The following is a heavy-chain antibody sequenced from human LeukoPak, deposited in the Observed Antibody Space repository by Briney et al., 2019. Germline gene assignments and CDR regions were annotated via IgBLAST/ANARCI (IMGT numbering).Heavy chain of an antibody. Sequence: GGSLRLSCAASGFTFSNYGMHWVRQAPGKGLEWVSTIWYDGSHQYYADSVKGRFIISRDNSKNTLYLQMHSLRAEDTAVYYCVRDRLCNGYDCGQYLDYWGQGSLVTVPS. J-gene: IGHJ4*02. CDR3: VRDRLCNGYDCGQYLDY. CDR2: IWYDGSHQ. CDR1: GFTFSNYG. V-gene: IGHV3-33*01. D-gene: IGHD5-12*01.